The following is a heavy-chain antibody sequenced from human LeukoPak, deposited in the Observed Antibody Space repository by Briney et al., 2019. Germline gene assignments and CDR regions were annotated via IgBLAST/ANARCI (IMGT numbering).Heavy chain of an antibody. CDR3: ARVTICPGGSCYEDY. CDR1: GGSIRSSYYY. CDR2: IYDSGST. D-gene: IGHD2-15*01. Sequence: PSETLSLTCTVSGGSIRSSYYYWGWIRQPPGKGLEWIGSIYDSGSTYYNPSLKSRVTISVDTSKNQFSPKLSSVTAADTAVYYCARVTICPGGSCYEDYWGQGTLVTVSS. V-gene: IGHV4-39*07. J-gene: IGHJ4*02.